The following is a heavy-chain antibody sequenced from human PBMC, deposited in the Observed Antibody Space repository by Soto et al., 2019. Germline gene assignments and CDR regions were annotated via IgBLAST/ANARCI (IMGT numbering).Heavy chain of an antibody. Sequence: EVQLVESGGGLVKPGGSLRLSCAVSGSTFSSYSMNWVSQAPGKGLEWVSSISSSSSYTYYADSVKGRFTIPRDNAKKSLFLQMNSLSAEDTGVYYCGRDPRSGPGGYSWGQGTLVTVSS. J-gene: IGHJ4*02. D-gene: IGHD2-8*02. V-gene: IGHV3-21*01. CDR3: GRDPRSGPGGYS. CDR1: GSTFSSYS. CDR2: ISSSSSYT.